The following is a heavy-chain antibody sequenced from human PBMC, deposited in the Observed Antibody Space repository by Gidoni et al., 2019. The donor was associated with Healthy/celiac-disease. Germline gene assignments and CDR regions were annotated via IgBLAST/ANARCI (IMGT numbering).Heavy chain of an antibody. J-gene: IGHJ4*02. D-gene: IGHD3-3*01. CDR1: GGSFRGYY. Sequence: QVQLQQWGAGLLKPSETLSLTCAVYGGSFRGYYWSWIRQPPGKGLEWIGEINHSGSTNYNPSLKSRVTISVDTSKNQFSLKLSSVTAADTAVYYCARGAGFWSGLQGPIDYWGQGTLVTVSS. CDR2: INHSGST. V-gene: IGHV4-34*01. CDR3: ARGAGFWSGLQGPIDY.